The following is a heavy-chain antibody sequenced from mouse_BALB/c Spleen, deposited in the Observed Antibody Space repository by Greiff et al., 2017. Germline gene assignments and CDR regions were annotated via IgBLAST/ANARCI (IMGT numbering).Heavy chain of an antibody. D-gene: IGHD2-2*01. Sequence: EVQLVESGPGLVKPSQSLSLTCTVTGYSITSDYAWNWIRQFPGNKLEWMGYISYSGSTSYNPSLKSRISITRDTSKNQFFLQLNSVTTEDTATYYCARWDLLWLRRTPRDAMDYWGQGTSVTVSS. CDR3: ARWDLLWLRRTPRDAMDY. J-gene: IGHJ4*01. CDR1: GYSITSDYA. V-gene: IGHV3-2*02. CDR2: ISYSGST.